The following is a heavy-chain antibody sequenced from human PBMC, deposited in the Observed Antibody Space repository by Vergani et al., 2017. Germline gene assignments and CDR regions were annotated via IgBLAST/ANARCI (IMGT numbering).Heavy chain of an antibody. CDR2: IWYDGSNK. V-gene: IGHV3-33*01. CDR1: GFTFSSYG. Sequence: QVQLVESGGGVVQPGRSLRLSCAASGFTFSSYGMHWVRQAPGKGLEWVAVIWYDGSNKYYADSVKGRFTISRDNSKNTLYLQMNSLRAEDTAVYYCARGYYDSSGYYYAHDYWGQGTLVTVSS. D-gene: IGHD3-22*01. CDR3: ARGYYDSSGYYYAHDY. J-gene: IGHJ4*02.